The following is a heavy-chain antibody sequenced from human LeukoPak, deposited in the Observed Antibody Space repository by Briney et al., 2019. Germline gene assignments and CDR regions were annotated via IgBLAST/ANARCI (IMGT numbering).Heavy chain of an antibody. V-gene: IGHV3-23*01. CDR2: ISGSGISR. Sequence: GGSLRLSCAASGFTFSSFAMNWVRQAPGKGLEWVSGISGSGISRGYADSVKGRFTISRDNSKNTVLLQMDSLRAEDTAIYYCAKNAVYYYDSSGRLVSYFDYWGQGTLVTVSS. J-gene: IGHJ4*02. D-gene: IGHD3-22*01. CDR3: AKNAVYYYDSSGRLVSYFDY. CDR1: GFTFSSFA.